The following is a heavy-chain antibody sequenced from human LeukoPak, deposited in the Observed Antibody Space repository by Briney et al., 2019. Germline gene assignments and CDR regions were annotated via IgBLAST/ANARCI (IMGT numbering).Heavy chain of an antibody. V-gene: IGHV4-59*01. D-gene: IGHD3-22*01. J-gene: IGHJ4*02. CDR1: GGSISSYY. CDR2: IYYSGST. Sequence: SETLSLTCTVSGGSISSYYWSWIRQPPGKGLEWIGYIYYSGSTNYNPSLKSRVTISVDTSKNQFSLKLSSVTAADTAVYYCARDGHSYDLPDYWGQGTLVTVSS. CDR3: ARDGHSYDLPDY.